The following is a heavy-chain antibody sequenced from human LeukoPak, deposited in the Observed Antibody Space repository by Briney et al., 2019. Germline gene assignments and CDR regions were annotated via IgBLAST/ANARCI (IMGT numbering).Heavy chain of an antibody. D-gene: IGHD3-22*01. V-gene: IGHV4-30-4*08. CDR1: GGSISSGGYY. CDR2: IYYSGST. Sequence: SETLSLTCTVSGGSISSGGYYWSWIRQHPGKGLEWIGYIYYSGSTYYNPSLKNRVTISVDTSKNEFSLKLSSVTAADTAVYYCARAGQYYYDSAGYFPDYWGQGTLVTVSS. J-gene: IGHJ4*02. CDR3: ARAGQYYYDSAGYFPDY.